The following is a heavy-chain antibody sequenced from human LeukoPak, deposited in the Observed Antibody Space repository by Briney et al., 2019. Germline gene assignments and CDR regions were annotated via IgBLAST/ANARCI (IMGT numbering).Heavy chain of an antibody. Sequence: GGSLRLSCAASGFTFSSYSMNWVRQAPGKGLEWISYISGNSATIYYVNSVEGRFTISRDNAKNSLYLQMNSLRAEDTAVYYCARDSASIGHNDAFDIWGQGTMVTVSS. CDR1: GFTFSSYS. CDR3: ARDSASIGHNDAFDI. J-gene: IGHJ3*02. D-gene: IGHD1-1*01. V-gene: IGHV3-48*04. CDR2: ISGNSATI.